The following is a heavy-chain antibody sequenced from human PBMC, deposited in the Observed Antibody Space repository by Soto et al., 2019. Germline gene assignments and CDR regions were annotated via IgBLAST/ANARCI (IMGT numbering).Heavy chain of an antibody. CDR3: AKDVREDSSSFWNFDY. V-gene: IGHV3-30*18. D-gene: IGHD6-6*01. CDR2: ISYDGSNK. J-gene: IGHJ4*02. CDR1: GFTFSSYG. Sequence: GGSLRLSCAASGFTFSSYGMHWVRQAPGKGLEWVAVISYDGSNKYYADSVKGRFTISRDNSKNTLYLQMNSLRAEDTAVYYCAKDVREDSSSFWNFDYWGQGTLVTVSS.